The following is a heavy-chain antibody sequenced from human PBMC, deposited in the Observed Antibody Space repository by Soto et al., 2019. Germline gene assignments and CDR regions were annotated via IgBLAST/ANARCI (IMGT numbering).Heavy chain of an antibody. CDR2: IYYSGST. V-gene: IGHV4-59*01. CDR1: GGSISSYY. CDR3: ARDRGSVAGSRHFDY. J-gene: IGHJ4*02. Sequence: SETLSLTCTVSGGSISSYYWSWIRQPPGKGLEWIGYIYYSGSTNYNPSLKSRVTISVDTSKNQFSLKLSSVTAADTAVYYCARDRGSVAGSRHFDYWGQGTLVTVSS. D-gene: IGHD6-19*01.